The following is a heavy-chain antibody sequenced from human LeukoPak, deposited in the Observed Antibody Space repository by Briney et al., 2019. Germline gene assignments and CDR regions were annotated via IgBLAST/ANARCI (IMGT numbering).Heavy chain of an antibody. CDR1: GFTFSDYH. CDR3: ARPPSFTGSFYGSGDAFDI. CDR2: MSSSSSYT. J-gene: IGHJ3*02. Sequence: GGSLRLSCAASGFTFSDYHMIWIRQAPGEGREGVSHMSSSSSYTNYADSVKGRFTISRDNAKNSLYLQMNSLRAEDTAVYYCARPPSFTGSFYGSGDAFDIWGQGTMVTVSS. V-gene: IGHV3-11*06. D-gene: IGHD3-10*01.